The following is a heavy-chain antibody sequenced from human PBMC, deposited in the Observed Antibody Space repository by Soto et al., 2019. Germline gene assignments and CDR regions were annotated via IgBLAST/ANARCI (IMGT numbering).Heavy chain of an antibody. J-gene: IGHJ4*02. D-gene: IGHD5-18*01. CDR2: ISGSGGST. Sequence: GGSLRLSCGASGFTFSSYAMSWVRQAPGKGLEWVSAISGSGGSTYYADSVKGRFTISRDNSKNTVHLQMNSLRDEDTAMYYCARDRHVESAMTLDYWGPGTLVTVSS. CDR1: GFTFSSYA. V-gene: IGHV3-23*01. CDR3: ARDRHVESAMTLDY.